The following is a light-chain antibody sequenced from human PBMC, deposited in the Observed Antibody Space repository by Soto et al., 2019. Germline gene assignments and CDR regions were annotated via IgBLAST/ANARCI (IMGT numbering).Light chain of an antibody. J-gene: IGLJ3*02. Sequence: QSVLTQPPSVSRAPGQRVTISCTGSSSNIGAGYDVHWYQQLPGTAPKLLIYGNSNRPSGVPDRFSGSKSDTSASLAITGLQAEDEADYYCQSYDSSLSRVFGGGTKVTVL. V-gene: IGLV1-40*01. CDR2: GNS. CDR3: QSYDSSLSRV. CDR1: SSNIGAGYD.